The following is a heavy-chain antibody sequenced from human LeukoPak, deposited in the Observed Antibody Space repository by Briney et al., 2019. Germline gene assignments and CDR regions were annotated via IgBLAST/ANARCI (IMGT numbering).Heavy chain of an antibody. V-gene: IGHV4-39*01. J-gene: IGHJ6*02. CDR3: AREPYSSSWYPPYGMDV. Sequence: PSETLSLTCTVSGVSISSSSYYWGWIRQPPGKGLEWIGSIYYSGSTYYNPSLKSRVTISVDTSKNQFSLKLSSVTAADTAVYYCAREPYSSSWYPPYGMDVWGQGTTVTVSS. CDR1: GVSISSSSYY. CDR2: IYYSGST. D-gene: IGHD6-13*01.